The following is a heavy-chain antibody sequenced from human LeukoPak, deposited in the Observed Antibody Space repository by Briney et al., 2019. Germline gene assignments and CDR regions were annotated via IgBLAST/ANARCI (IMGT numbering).Heavy chain of an antibody. CDR1: GGSLSSSY. V-gene: IGHV4-59*12. D-gene: IGHD3-22*01. J-gene: IGHJ4*02. CDR2: TYNSGST. CDR3: ARGGPTYYYDSSGYPLDY. Sequence: SETLSLTCTISGGSLSSSYWSWIRQPPGKGLEWIGYTYNSGSTNYNPSLKSRVTISVDSSKNQFSLRLNSATAADTAVYFCARGGPTYYYDSSGYPLDYWGQGTLVAVSS.